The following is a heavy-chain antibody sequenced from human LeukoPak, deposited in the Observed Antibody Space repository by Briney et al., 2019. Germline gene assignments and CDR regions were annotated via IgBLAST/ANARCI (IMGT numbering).Heavy chain of an antibody. CDR1: GGTFSSYA. Sequence: SVKVSCKASGGTFSSYAISWVRQAPGQGLEWMGRIIPIFGTANYAQKFQGRVTITTDESTSTAYMELSSLRSEDTAAYYCARTPLTCSGGSCWFDPWGQGTLVTVSS. D-gene: IGHD2-15*01. J-gene: IGHJ5*02. CDR3: ARTPLTCSGGSCWFDP. V-gene: IGHV1-69*05. CDR2: IIPIFGTA.